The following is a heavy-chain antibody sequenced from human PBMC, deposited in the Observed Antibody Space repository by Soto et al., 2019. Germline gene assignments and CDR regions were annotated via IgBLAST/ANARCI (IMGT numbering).Heavy chain of an antibody. D-gene: IGHD2-2*01. V-gene: IGHV1-18*01. CDR2: ISGYNGNT. Sequence: QVQLVQSGAEVKRPGASVKVPCKASGYTFSSYAISWVRQAPGQGLGWMGWISGYNGNTNYAQKFQGRVSMTTDTSTSTVYMELRSLRSDDTAVYYCARGMGTSPDFDYWGQGTLVTVSS. CDR1: GYTFSSYA. CDR3: ARGMGTSPDFDY. J-gene: IGHJ4*02.